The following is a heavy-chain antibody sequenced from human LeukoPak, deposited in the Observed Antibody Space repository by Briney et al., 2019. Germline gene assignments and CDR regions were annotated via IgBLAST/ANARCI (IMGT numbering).Heavy chain of an antibody. CDR1: GDSVSSNSAA. CDR2: TYYRSKWYN. CDR3: ARAGGSGSYYNENAFDI. Sequence: SQTLSLTCAISGDSVSSNSAAWNWIRQSPSRGLEWLGRTYYRSKWYNDYAVSVKSRITINPDTSKSQFSLQLNSVTPEDTAVYYCARAGGSGSYYNENAFDIWGQGTMVTVSS. J-gene: IGHJ3*02. D-gene: IGHD3-10*01. V-gene: IGHV6-1*01.